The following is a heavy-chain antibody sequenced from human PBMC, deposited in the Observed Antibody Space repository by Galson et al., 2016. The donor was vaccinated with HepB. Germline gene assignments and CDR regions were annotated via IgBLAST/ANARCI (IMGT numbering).Heavy chain of an antibody. Sequence: SLRLSCAASGFTFSSYVMTWVRQAPGKGLQWVSAITGSGDSTYYADSVRGRFTISRDNSKNILYLDLNNLRAEDTAVYYCAKGQDFYDASGYLHYWGQGTLVTVSS. D-gene: IGHD3-22*01. CDR2: ITGSGDST. CDR1: GFTFSSYV. V-gene: IGHV3-23*01. J-gene: IGHJ4*02. CDR3: AKGQDFYDASGYLHY.